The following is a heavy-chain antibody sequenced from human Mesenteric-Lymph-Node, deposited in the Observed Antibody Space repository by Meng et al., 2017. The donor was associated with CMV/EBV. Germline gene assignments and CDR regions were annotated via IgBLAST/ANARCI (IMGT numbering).Heavy chain of an antibody. CDR3: ARENSSPSRYFDL. Sequence: GESLKISCTASGFIFSTYWMHWVRQAPGKGLVWVSRISTDGSGTSYADSVKGRFTISRDNAQSTLYLQMNSLRAEDTAVYYCARENSSPSRYFDLWGRGTLVTVSS. D-gene: IGHD6-6*01. J-gene: IGHJ2*01. V-gene: IGHV3-74*01. CDR2: ISTDGSGT. CDR1: GFIFSTYW.